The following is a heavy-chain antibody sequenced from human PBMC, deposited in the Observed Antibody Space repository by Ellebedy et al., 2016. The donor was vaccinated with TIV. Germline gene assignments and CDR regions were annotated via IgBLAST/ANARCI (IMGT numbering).Heavy chain of an antibody. J-gene: IGHJ6*02. V-gene: IGHV3-43*02. CDR3: AKGVVVGYGMDV. D-gene: IGHD2-15*01. CDR1: GSTFDDYA. CDR2: ISGDGGIT. Sequence: PGGSLSLSCAASGSTFDDYAIHWVRQDPGKGLEWVSLISGDGGITYYADSVKGRFTIFRDNSKNSLYLQMNSLRTEDTALYYCAKGVVVGYGMDVWGQGTTVTVSS.